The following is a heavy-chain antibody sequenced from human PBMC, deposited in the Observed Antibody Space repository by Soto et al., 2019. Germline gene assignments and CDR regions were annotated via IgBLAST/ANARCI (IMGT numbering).Heavy chain of an antibody. V-gene: IGHV3-21*01. CDR3: ARAFPGHDAFDI. Sequence: GGSLRLSCAASGFTFSSYSMNWVRQAPGKGLEWVSSISSSSSYIYYADSVKGRFTISRDNAKNSLYLQMNSLRAEDTAVYYCARAFPGHDAFDIWGPGTMVTVSS. D-gene: IGHD3-10*01. J-gene: IGHJ3*02. CDR2: ISSSSSYI. CDR1: GFTFSSYS.